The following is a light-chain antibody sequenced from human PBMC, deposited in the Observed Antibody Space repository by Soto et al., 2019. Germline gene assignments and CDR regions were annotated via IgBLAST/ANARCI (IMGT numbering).Light chain of an antibody. CDR3: ALYMSSGTWV. V-gene: IGLV8-61*01. CDR1: SGSVSTSYY. CDR2: DTT. J-gene: IGLJ3*02. Sequence: QAVVTQEPSFSVSPGGTVILTCGLTSGSVSTSYYLSWYQQSPGMAPSPIIYDTTTRSSGVSDRFSGSNPGNTAALTITGVQADDEADYHCALYMSSGTWVFGGGTKLTVL.